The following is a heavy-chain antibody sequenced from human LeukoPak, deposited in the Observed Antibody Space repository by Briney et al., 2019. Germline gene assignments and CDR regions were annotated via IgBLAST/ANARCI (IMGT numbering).Heavy chain of an antibody. J-gene: IGHJ4*02. D-gene: IGHD6-19*01. V-gene: IGHV1-46*01. CDR1: GYTITSYY. CDR3: ARAIAVAGTGHFDY. CDR2: INPSGGST. Sequence: GASVKVSCKASGYTITSYYMHCGRQAPVQAVEWVGIINPSGGSTSYAQKFQGRVTMTRDTSTSTVYMELSSLRSEDMAVYYCARAIAVAGTGHFDYWGQGTLVTVSS.